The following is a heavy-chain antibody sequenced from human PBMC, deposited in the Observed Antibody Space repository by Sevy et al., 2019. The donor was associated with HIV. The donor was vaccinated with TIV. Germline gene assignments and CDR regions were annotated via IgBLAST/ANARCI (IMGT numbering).Heavy chain of an antibody. CDR1: GGSISSSSYY. D-gene: IGHD6-19*01. Sequence: SETLSLTCTVSGGSISSSSYYWGWIRQPPGKGLEWIGSIYYSGSTYYNPSLKSRVTISVDTSKNQFSLKLSSVTAADTAVYYCAREIGYSSGWYAFDYWGQGTLVTVSS. J-gene: IGHJ4*02. CDR2: IYYSGST. V-gene: IGHV4-39*02. CDR3: AREIGYSSGWYAFDY.